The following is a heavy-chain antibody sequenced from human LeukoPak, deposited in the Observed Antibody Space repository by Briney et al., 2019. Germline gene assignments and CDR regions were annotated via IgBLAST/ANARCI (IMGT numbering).Heavy chain of an antibody. V-gene: IGHV5-51*01. J-gene: IGHJ4*02. D-gene: IGHD6-19*01. CDR1: GYSFTSYG. CDR2: IYPGDSDT. Sequence: PGGSLKISCKGSGYSFTSYGIGWVRQMPGKGLEWMGVIYPGDSDTRYSPSFQGQVTISADKSITTAYLQWNSLKASDNAMYYCASGSSGWYRYFDYWGQGTLVTVSS. CDR3: ASGSSGWYRYFDY.